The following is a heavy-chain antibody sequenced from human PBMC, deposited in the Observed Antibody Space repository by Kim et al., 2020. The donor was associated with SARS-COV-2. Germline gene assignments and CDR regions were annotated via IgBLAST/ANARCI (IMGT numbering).Heavy chain of an antibody. V-gene: IGHV3-23*01. Sequence: GGSLRLSCAASGFTFSSYAMSWVRQAPGKGLEWVSTISGSGDSTYYADSVKGRFTISRDNSKNTLYLQMNSLRADDTAVYYCARYPRAYYCVSGSYDDRWGQGCQVTVSS. CDR2: ISGSGDST. D-gene: IGHD3-10*01. J-gene: IGHJ5*02. CDR3: ARYPRAYYCVSGSYDDR. CDR1: GFTFSSYA.